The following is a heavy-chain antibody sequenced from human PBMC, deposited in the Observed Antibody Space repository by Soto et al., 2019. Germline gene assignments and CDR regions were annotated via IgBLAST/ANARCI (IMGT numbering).Heavy chain of an antibody. Sequence: SETLSLTCAFSGGSISSGGYSWSWIRQPPGKGLEWIGYIYYSGSTYYNPSLNSRVTISVDTSKNQFSLKLSSVTAADTAVYYCARARWEKWFDPWGQGSLVTAPQ. V-gene: IGHV4-30-2*05. J-gene: IGHJ5*02. D-gene: IGHD1-26*01. CDR2: IYYSGST. CDR3: ARARWEKWFDP. CDR1: GGSISSGGYS.